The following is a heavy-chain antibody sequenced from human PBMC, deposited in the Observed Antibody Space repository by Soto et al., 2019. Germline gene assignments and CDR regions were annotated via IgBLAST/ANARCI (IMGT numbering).Heavy chain of an antibody. D-gene: IGHD2-2*02. CDR3: ARVKAPAAILGAFDL. Sequence: ASVKVSCKASGYTFSTYGITWVRQAPGQGLEWMGWINPLKGDTNSAARFQDRLTMTTETSTRTAYRELRSLTSDDTAVFYCARVKAPAAILGAFDLWGKGTVVTVSS. J-gene: IGHJ3*01. V-gene: IGHV1-18*01. CDR1: GYTFSTYG. CDR2: INPLKGDT.